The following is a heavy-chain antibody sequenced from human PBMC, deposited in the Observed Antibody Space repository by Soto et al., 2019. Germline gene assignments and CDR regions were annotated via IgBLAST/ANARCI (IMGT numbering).Heavy chain of an antibody. J-gene: IGHJ6*02. CDR1: GFTFSNAW. V-gene: IGHV3-15*07. Sequence: PGGSLRLSCAASGFTFSNAWMNWVRQAPGKGLEWVGRIKSKTDGGTTDYAAPVKGRFTISRDDSKNTLYLQMNSLKTEDTAVYYCTTDGSYRLNYYDSSGYYPYGMDVWGQGTTVTVSS. D-gene: IGHD3-22*01. CDR2: IKSKTDGGTT. CDR3: TTDGSYRLNYYDSSGYYPYGMDV.